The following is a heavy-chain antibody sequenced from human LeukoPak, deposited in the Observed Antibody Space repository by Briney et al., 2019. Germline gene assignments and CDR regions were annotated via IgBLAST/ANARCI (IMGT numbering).Heavy chain of an antibody. Sequence: PGGSLRLSCEASGFSVNNNYMSWVRQAPGKGLEWVSVIFSDGGTFYSSSVKGRFTISRDYSKNTLYLQMNRLRADDTAVYFCAKDSSGPAFWGQGTLVTVSS. D-gene: IGHD6-19*01. J-gene: IGHJ4*02. CDR2: IFSDGGT. CDR1: GFSVNNNY. V-gene: IGHV3-53*01. CDR3: AKDSSGPAF.